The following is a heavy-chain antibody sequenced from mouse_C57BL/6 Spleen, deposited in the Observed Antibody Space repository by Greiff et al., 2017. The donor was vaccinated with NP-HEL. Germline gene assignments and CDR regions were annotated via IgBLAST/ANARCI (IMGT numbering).Heavy chain of an antibody. Sequence: QVQLQQPGPELVKPGASVKISCKASGYAFSSSWMNWVKQRPGKGLEWIGRIYPGDGDTNYNGKFKGKATLTADKSSSTAYMQLSSLTSEDSAVYFCALYYDYDGPYYYAMDYWGQGTSVTVSS. CDR2: IYPGDGDT. CDR3: ALYYDYDGPYYYAMDY. V-gene: IGHV1-82*01. D-gene: IGHD2-4*01. J-gene: IGHJ4*01. CDR1: GYAFSSSW.